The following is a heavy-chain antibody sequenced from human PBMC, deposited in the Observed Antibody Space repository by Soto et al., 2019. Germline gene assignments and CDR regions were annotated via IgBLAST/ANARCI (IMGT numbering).Heavy chain of an antibody. CDR1: GYTFTGYY. V-gene: IGHV1-2*02. D-gene: IGHD2-15*01. CDR3: ARDRGTYYCSGGSSYSAWFDP. Sequence: ASVKVSFKASGYTFTGYYMHWVRQAPGQGLEWMGWINPNSGGTNYAQKFQGRVTMTRDTSISTAYMELSRLRSDDTAVYYCARDRGTYYCSGGSSYSAWFDPWGQGTLVTVSS. J-gene: IGHJ5*02. CDR2: INPNSGGT.